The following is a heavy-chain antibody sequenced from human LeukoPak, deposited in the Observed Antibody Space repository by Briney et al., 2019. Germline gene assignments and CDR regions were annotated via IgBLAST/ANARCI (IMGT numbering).Heavy chain of an antibody. Sequence: ASVKVSCKASGYTFTGYYMHWVRQAPGQGLEWMGWINPNSGGTNYAQKFQGRVTMTRDTSISTAYMELSRLRSDDTAVYYCARDRGYDSSGYERWNWFDPWGQGTLVTVSS. J-gene: IGHJ5*02. CDR2: INPNSGGT. CDR3: ARDRGYDSSGYERWNWFDP. V-gene: IGHV1-2*02. CDR1: GYTFTGYY. D-gene: IGHD3-22*01.